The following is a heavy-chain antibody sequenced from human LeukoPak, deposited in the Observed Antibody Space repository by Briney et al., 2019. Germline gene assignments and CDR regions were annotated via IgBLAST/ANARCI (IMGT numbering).Heavy chain of an antibody. D-gene: IGHD3-3*01. CDR1: GGSFSGYY. CDR3: ARGVRFLEWPYFDY. Sequence: SSETLSLTCAVYGGSFSGYYWSWIRQPPGKGLEWIGEINHSGSTNYNPSLKSRVTISVDTSKNQFSLKLSSVTAADTAVYYCARGVRFLEWPYFDYWGQGTLVTVSS. V-gene: IGHV4-34*01. J-gene: IGHJ4*02. CDR2: INHSGST.